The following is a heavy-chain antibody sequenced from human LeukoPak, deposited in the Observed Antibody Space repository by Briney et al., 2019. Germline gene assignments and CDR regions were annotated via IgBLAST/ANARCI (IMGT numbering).Heavy chain of an antibody. CDR2: IYSGGST. J-gene: IGHJ3*02. CDR3: ARSYYDILTGYYSAFDI. CDR1: GITFSSYG. D-gene: IGHD3-9*01. Sequence: GGTLRLSCAASGITFSSYGMGWVRQAPGKGLEWVSLIYSGGSTYYADSVKGRFTISRDNSKNTLYLQMNSLRAEDTAVYYCARSYYDILTGYYSAFDIWGQGTMVTVSS. V-gene: IGHV3-66*01.